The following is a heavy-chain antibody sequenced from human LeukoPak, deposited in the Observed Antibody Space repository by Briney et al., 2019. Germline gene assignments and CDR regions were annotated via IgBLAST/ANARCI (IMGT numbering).Heavy chain of an antibody. CDR2: INHSGST. CDR1: GGSFSGYY. Sequence: IPSETLSLTCAVYGGSFSGYYWSWIRQPTGKGLEWIGEINHSGSTNYNPSLKSRVTISVDTSKNQFSLKLSSVTAADTAVYYCARGDCSSGICYSDSAFDIWGQGTMVTVSS. CDR3: ARGDCSSGICYSDSAFDI. V-gene: IGHV4-34*01. D-gene: IGHD2-15*01. J-gene: IGHJ3*02.